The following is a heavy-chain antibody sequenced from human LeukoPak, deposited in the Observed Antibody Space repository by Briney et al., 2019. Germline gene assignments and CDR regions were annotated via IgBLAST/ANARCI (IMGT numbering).Heavy chain of an antibody. D-gene: IGHD2-21*01. CDR1: GYTFNNYG. CDR2: ITPIYGTA. Sequence: SVKVSCKASGYTFNNYGISWVRQAPGQGLEWMGGITPIYGTANYAQKFQGRVTVTADKSTSTAYMDLSSLRFEDTAVYYCARSIERSRGSYYYMDVWGKGTTVSVSS. V-gene: IGHV1-69*06. J-gene: IGHJ6*03. CDR3: ARSIERSRGSYYYMDV.